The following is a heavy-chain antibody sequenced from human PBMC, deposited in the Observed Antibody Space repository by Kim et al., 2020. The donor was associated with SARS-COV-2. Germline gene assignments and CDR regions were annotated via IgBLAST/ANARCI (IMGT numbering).Heavy chain of an antibody. Sequence: GGSLRLSCAASGFTFSSYGMHWVRQAPGKGLEWVSGICYDGSNRYYADSVKGRFTISRDNSKNTLYLQMNSLRAEDTAVYYCARVKHGSDYVSCSFDLWG. V-gene: IGHV3-33*01. D-gene: IGHD5-12*01. J-gene: IGHJ2*01. CDR2: ICYDGSNR. CDR1: GFTFSSYG. CDR3: ARVKHGSDYVSCSFDL.